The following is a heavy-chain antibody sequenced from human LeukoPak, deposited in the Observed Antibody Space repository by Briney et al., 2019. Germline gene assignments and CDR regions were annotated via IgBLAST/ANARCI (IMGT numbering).Heavy chain of an antibody. CDR3: ARGGRDGYNRHNWFDP. CDR2: MNPNSGNT. Sequence: ASVKVSYKASGYTFTSYDINWVRQATGQGLEWMGWMNPNSGNTGYAQKFQGRVTMTRNTSISTAYMELSSLRSEDTAVYYCARGGRDGYNRHNWFDPWGQGTLVTVSS. V-gene: IGHV1-8*01. J-gene: IGHJ5*02. D-gene: IGHD5-24*01. CDR1: GYTFTSYD.